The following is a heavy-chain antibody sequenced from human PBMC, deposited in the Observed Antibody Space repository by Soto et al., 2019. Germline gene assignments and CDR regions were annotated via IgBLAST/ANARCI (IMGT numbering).Heavy chain of an antibody. CDR1: SVSNAW. Sequence: SVSNAWMNWVRQAPGKGLEWVGRIKSKTDGGTTDYAAPVKGRFTISRDDSKNTLYLQMNSLKTEDTAVYYCTTSVYCSGGSCYLGPDYWGQGTLVTVSS. CDR3: TTSVYCSGGSCYLGPDY. V-gene: IGHV3-15*07. D-gene: IGHD2-15*01. CDR2: IKSKTDGGTT. J-gene: IGHJ4*02.